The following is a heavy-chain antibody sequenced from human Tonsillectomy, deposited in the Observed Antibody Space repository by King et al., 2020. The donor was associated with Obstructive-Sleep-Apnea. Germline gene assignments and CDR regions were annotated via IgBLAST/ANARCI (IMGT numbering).Heavy chain of an antibody. D-gene: IGHD3-22*01. CDR3: TRDLGYYVTSGYLGFY. J-gene: IGHJ4*02. Sequence: VQLVESGGGLVQPGRSLRLSCTASGFTFGDYAMSWFRQAPGKGLEWVGFIRRKVDGGTTEYAESEKGRFTISRDDSKSIAYLQMTSLKTEDTAVYYCTRDLGYYVTSGYLGFYWGQGTLVTVSS. CDR2: IRRKVDGGTT. CDR1: GFTFGDYA. V-gene: IGHV3-49*03.